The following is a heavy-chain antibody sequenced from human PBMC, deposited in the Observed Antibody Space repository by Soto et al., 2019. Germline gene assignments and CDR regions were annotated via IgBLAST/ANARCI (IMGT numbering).Heavy chain of an antibody. CDR1: TFTFSNSA. CDR2: IVVGGGST. V-gene: IGHV1-58*01. D-gene: IGHD1-26*01. Sequence: GASVKVSCKASTFTFSNSAVQWVRQARGQRLEWIGWIVVGGGSTKSAQKFQERVTITRDMSTGTAYMELSSLRSEDTAVYYCAAHREGATYYFEHWGQGTLVTVSS. J-gene: IGHJ4*02. CDR3: AAHREGATYYFEH.